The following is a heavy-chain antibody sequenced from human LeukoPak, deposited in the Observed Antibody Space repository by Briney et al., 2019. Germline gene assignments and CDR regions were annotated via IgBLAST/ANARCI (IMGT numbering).Heavy chain of an antibody. V-gene: IGHV3-7*03. J-gene: IGHJ4*02. CDR1: GFTFSSYW. Sequence: GGSLRLSCAASGFTFSSYWMSWVRQAPGKGLEWVANIKQDGCEKYYVDSVKGRFTISGDNAKNSLYLQMNSLRAEDTAVYYCARSPGGSYQILDYWGQGTLVTISS. CDR2: IKQDGCEK. D-gene: IGHD1-26*01. CDR3: ARSPGGSYQILDY.